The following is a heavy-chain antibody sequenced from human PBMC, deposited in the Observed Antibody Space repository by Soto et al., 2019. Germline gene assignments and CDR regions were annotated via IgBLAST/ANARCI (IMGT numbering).Heavy chain of an antibody. D-gene: IGHD2-15*01. J-gene: IGHJ4*02. V-gene: IGHV1-69*13. Sequence: ASVKVSCKASGGTFSSYAISWVRQAPGQGLEWMGGIIPIFGTANYAQKFQGRVTITADESTSTAYMELSSLRSEDTAVYYCARRRRRCSGGSCYDYFDYWGQRTLVTVSS. CDR2: IIPIFGTA. CDR3: ARRRRRCSGGSCYDYFDY. CDR1: GGTFSSYA.